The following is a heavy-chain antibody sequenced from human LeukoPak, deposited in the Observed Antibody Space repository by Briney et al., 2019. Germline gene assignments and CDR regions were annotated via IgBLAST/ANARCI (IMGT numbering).Heavy chain of an antibody. CDR3: AGPQTGTTIYGSPGAFDI. CDR1: GGSFSSSSYY. J-gene: IGHJ3*02. Sequence: PSETLSLTCTVSGGSFSSSSYYWGWIRQPPGKGLEWIGSIYYSGSTYYNPSLKSRVTISVDTSKNQFSLKLSSVTAADTAVYYCAGPQTGTTIYGSPGAFDIWGQGTMVTVSS. CDR2: IYYSGST. V-gene: IGHV4-39*07. D-gene: IGHD1-7*01.